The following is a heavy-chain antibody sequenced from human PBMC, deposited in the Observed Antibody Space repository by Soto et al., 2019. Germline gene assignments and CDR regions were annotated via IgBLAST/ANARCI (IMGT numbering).Heavy chain of an antibody. CDR2: AYYRSQWYY. J-gene: IGHJ6*02. CDR1: GDSVSSNSAA. D-gene: IGHD2-21*02. CDR3: AKNRVIYCGGDCYSPYYGMDV. Sequence: LSLTCAISGDSVSSNSAAWNWIRQSPSRGLEWLGRAYYRSQWYYDSAVSVKSRITVIPDTSKNQFSLHLSSVTPEDTAVYYCAKNRVIYCGGDCYSPYYGMDVWGQGTTVTVSS. V-gene: IGHV6-1*01.